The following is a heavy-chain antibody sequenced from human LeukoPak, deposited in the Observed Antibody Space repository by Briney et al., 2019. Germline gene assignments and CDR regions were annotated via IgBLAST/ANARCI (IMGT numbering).Heavy chain of an antibody. D-gene: IGHD3-10*02. CDR1: GFTFNRYA. CDR2: IGGCDDAT. CDR3: AKSDCDSVHCKLLNY. Sequence: GGSLRLSCGASGFTFNRYAMSWVRQAPGKGLEGISRIGGCDDATIYADSVRGRFTISRDSSRNTLTLQMNSLRVEDTATYYCAKSDCDSVHCKLLNYWGQGTLVTVSS. V-gene: IGHV3-23*01. J-gene: IGHJ4*01.